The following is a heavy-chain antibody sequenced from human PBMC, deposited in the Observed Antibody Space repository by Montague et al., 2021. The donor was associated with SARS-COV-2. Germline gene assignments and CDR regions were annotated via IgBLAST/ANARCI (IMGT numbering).Heavy chain of an antibody. D-gene: IGHD4-17*01. CDR1: GGSISNHY. J-gene: IGHJ6*02. V-gene: IGHV4-59*11. CDR3: ARDRTADDYDDYETAGYSYYYGMDV. Sequence: SETLSLTCTVSGGSISNHYWSWIRQPPGKGLEWIAFYSGNTNYTPSLKRRVTISVDTSKNQFSLKLSSVTAADTAVYYCARDRTADDYDDYETAGYSYYYGMDVWGQGTTVTVSS. CDR2: FYSGNT.